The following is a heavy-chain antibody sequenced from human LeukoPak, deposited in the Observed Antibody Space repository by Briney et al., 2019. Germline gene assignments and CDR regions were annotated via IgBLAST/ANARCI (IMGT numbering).Heavy chain of an antibody. CDR1: GYTFTGYY. V-gene: IGHV1-2*02. J-gene: IGHJ4*02. D-gene: IGHD2-2*02. CDR3: ARLYCSSTSCYNYFDY. Sequence: GASVKVSCKASGYTFTGYYMHWVRQAPGQGLEWMGWINPNSGGTNYAQKFQGRVTMTRDTSISTAYMELSRLRSDDTAVYYCARLYCSSTSCYNYFDYWGQGTLVTVSS. CDR2: INPNSGGT.